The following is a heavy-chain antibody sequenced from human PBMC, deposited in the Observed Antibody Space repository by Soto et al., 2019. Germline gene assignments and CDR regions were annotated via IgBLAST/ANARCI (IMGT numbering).Heavy chain of an antibody. CDR3: ARDFFGYSSGWFFNGYDY. V-gene: IGHV1-18*04. Sequence: GASVKVSCKASGYTFTSYGISWVRQAPGQGLEWMGWISAYNGNTNYAQKLQGRVTMTTDTSTSTAYMELRSLRSDDTAVYYCARDFFGYSSGWFFNGYDYWGQGTLVTVSS. D-gene: IGHD6-19*01. J-gene: IGHJ4*02. CDR1: GYTFTSYG. CDR2: ISAYNGNT.